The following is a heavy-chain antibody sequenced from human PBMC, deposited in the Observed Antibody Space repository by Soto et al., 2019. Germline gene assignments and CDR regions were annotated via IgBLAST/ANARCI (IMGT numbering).Heavy chain of an antibody. J-gene: IGHJ5*02. Sequence: PGASLRLSCAASGFTFSGYSMNWVRQAQGKGLEWVSYISSSSSTIYYADSVKGRFTISRDNAKNSLYLQLNSLRDEDTAVYFCARGLAARPSWFDPWVQGTLVTVS. CDR2: ISSSSSTI. V-gene: IGHV3-48*02. CDR1: GFTFSGYS. CDR3: ARGLAARPSWFDP. D-gene: IGHD6-6*01.